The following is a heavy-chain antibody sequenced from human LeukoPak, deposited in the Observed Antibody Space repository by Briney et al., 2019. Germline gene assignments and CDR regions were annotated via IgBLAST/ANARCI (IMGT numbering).Heavy chain of an antibody. CDR2: ISSNGAGT. CDR1: GFTFRRHP. Sequence: PGGPLTLPCTPSGFTFRRHPMIGLPQAPGKAREWVAGISSNGAGTYYGDSVKGRFSISRDNSKNTLFLQMNSPTAEDTAVYYCAKARSVVVEAATNYWGQGTLVTVSS. J-gene: IGHJ4*02. D-gene: IGHD2-15*01. CDR3: AKARSVVVEAATNY. V-gene: IGHV3-23*01.